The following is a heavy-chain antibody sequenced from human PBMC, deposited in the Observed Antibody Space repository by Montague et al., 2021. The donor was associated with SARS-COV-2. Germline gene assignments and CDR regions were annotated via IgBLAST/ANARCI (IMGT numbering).Heavy chain of an antibody. CDR2: IYYSGST. CDR1: GGSISSSSYY. J-gene: IGHJ5*02. Sequence: SETLSLTCTVSGGSISSSSYYWGWIRQPPGKGLEWIGSIYYSGSTYYNPSLKSRVTISVDTSKNLFSLKLSSVTAADTAVCYCARQGDQLLLEYWFDPWGQGTLVTVSS. CDR3: ARQGDQLLLEYWFDP. V-gene: IGHV4-39*01. D-gene: IGHD2-2*01.